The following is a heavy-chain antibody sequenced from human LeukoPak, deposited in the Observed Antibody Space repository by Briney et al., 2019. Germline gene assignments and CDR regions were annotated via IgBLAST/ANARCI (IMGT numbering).Heavy chain of an antibody. CDR3: ARGVQDSSSGPFDY. Sequence: GGSLRLSCAASGFTFSSAWMSWVRQAPGKGLEWVANVNQDGSGKYYVDSVKGRFTISKDNAKNSLYLQMNSLRAEDTALYYCARGVQDSSSGPFDYWGQGTLVTVSS. V-gene: IGHV3-7*03. D-gene: IGHD6-6*01. J-gene: IGHJ4*02. CDR2: VNQDGSGK. CDR1: GFTFSSAW.